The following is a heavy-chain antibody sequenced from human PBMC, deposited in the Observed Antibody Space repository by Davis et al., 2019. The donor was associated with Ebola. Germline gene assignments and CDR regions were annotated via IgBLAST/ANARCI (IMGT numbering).Heavy chain of an antibody. J-gene: IGHJ5*02. V-gene: IGHV1-18*04. Sequence: AASVKVSCKASGYTFTSYGISWVRQAPGQGLEWMGWISAYNGNTNYAQKLQGRVTMTTDTSTSTAYMELRSLRSDDTAVYYCARDTIFGSDWRFSHRFDPWGQGTLVVVSS. CDR1: GYTFTSYG. CDR3: ARDTIFGSDWRFSHRFDP. D-gene: IGHD2-21*02. CDR2: ISAYNGNT.